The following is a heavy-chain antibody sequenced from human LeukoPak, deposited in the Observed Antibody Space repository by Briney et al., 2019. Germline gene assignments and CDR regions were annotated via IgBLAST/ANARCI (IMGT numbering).Heavy chain of an antibody. CDR2: IYSGGST. Sequence: PGGSLRLSCAASGFTVSSNYMSWVRQAPGKGLEWVSVIYSGGSTYYADSVKGRFTISRDNSKNTLYLQMNSLRAEDTAVYYCAKDHGSYYVGLDYWGQGTLVTVSS. CDR3: AKDHGSYYVGLDY. D-gene: IGHD1-26*01. CDR1: GFTVSSNY. V-gene: IGHV3-53*01. J-gene: IGHJ4*02.